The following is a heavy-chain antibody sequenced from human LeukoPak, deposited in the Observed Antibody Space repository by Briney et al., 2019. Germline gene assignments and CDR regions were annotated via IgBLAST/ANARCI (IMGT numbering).Heavy chain of an antibody. D-gene: IGHD3-9*01. CDR3: TRDRGSYYDILTGYLSLPDY. Sequence: PGGSLRLSCTASGFTFGDYAMSWFRQAPGKGLEWVGFIRSKAYGGTTEYAASVKGRFTISRDDSKSIAYLQMNSLKTEDTAVYYCTRDRGSYYDILTGYLSLPDYWGQGTLVTVSS. V-gene: IGHV3-49*03. CDR2: IRSKAYGGTT. CDR1: GFTFGDYA. J-gene: IGHJ4*02.